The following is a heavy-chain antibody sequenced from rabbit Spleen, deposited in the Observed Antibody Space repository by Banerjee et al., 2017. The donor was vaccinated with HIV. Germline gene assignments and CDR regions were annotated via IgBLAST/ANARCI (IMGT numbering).Heavy chain of an antibody. CDR2: IYTGNGKN. CDR1: GFSFSRGYD. Sequence: QEQLVESGGGLVEPGASLTLLCTASGFSFSRGYDMSWVRQAPGKGLEWIGFIYTGNGKNYYASWAKGRFTISKTSSTTVTLQVTSLTAADTATYFCTRDDGSGHYIDGYFNLWGPGTLVTVS. V-gene: IGHV1S45*01. D-gene: IGHD1-1*01. J-gene: IGHJ4*01. CDR3: TRDDGSGHYIDGYFNL.